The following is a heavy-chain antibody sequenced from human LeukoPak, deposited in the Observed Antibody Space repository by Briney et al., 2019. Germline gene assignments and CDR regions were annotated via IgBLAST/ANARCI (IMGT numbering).Heavy chain of an antibody. D-gene: IGHD2-21*02. CDR3: ARGDDFSGDY. CDR1: GFTVSSNY. CDR2: IHQDGNEK. Sequence: GGSLRLSCAASGFTVSSNYMSWVRQAPGKGLEWVANIHQDGNEKYYVDSVKGRFTISRDNAKNSLYLQMNSLGVEDTAVYYCARGDDFSGDYWGQGTLVTVSS. J-gene: IGHJ4*02. V-gene: IGHV3-7*04.